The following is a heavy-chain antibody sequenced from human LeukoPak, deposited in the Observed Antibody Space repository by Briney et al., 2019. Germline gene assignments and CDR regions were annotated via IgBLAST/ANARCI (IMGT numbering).Heavy chain of an antibody. CDR3: ARSSDYDFWSGPKSYFDY. Sequence: PGGSLRLSCAASGFTFSSYSMNWVRQAPGKGLEWVSSISSSSRYIYYADSVKGRFTISRDNAKNSLYLQMNSLRAEDTAVYYCARSSDYDFWSGPKSYFDYWGQGTLVTVSS. D-gene: IGHD3-3*01. V-gene: IGHV3-21*01. CDR1: GFTFSSYS. CDR2: ISSSSRYI. J-gene: IGHJ4*02.